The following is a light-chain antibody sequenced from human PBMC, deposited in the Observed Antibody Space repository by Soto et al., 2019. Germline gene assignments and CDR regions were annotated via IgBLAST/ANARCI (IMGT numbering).Light chain of an antibody. J-gene: IGKJ5*01. CDR2: DVS. V-gene: IGKV1-5*01. CDR1: QNIRNW. Sequence: DIQLTQSPSFLSASLGDRVTITCRASQNIRNWLAWYQQKPGKAPKLLIYDVSSLESGVPPRFSGSGSGTEFTLTISSLQPDDFATYYCQQYNSYLYTFGQGTRLEIK. CDR3: QQYNSYLYT.